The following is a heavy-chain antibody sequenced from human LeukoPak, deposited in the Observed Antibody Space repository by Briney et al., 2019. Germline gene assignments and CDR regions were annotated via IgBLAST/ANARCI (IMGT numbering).Heavy chain of an antibody. CDR2: ISSTSNTI. CDR1: GFTFSSSE. V-gene: IGHV3-48*03. CDR3: ARGGAAADWFDL. Sequence: GSLRLSCAASGFTFSSSEMNWVRQAPGKGLEWVSYISSTSNTIYYADSVKGRFTISRDNAKNSLSLQMNSLRAEDTAVYYCARGGAAADWFDLWGQGTLVTVSS. J-gene: IGHJ5*02. D-gene: IGHD6-13*01.